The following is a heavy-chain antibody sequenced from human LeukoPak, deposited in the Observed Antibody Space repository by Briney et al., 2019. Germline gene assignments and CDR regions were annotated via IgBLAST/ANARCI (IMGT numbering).Heavy chain of an antibody. CDR3: ARAPSSTSYSWFDP. Sequence: SETLSLTCTVSGGSISSSGYYWSWIRQPPGKGLEWIGYIYHSGSTYYNPSLKSRVTISVDRSKNQFSLKLSSVTAADTAVYYCARAPSSTSYSWFDPWGQGTLVTVSS. J-gene: IGHJ5*02. CDR2: IYHSGST. D-gene: IGHD2-2*01. V-gene: IGHV4-30-2*01. CDR1: GGSISSSGYY.